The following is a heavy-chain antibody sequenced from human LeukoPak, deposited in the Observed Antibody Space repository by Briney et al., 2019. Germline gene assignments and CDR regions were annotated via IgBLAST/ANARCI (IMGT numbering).Heavy chain of an antibody. CDR1: GGSISSYY. CDR3: ARESRGYYESSGYPYYYYYYYMDV. Sequence: SETLSLTCSVSGGSISSYYWSWIRQPAGKGLEWIGRIDTSGSTNYNPSLKSRVTMSADTSKNHFSLKLSSVTAADTAVYYCARESRGYYESSGYPYYYYYYYMDVWGKGTTVTVSS. CDR2: IDTSGST. J-gene: IGHJ6*03. D-gene: IGHD3-22*01. V-gene: IGHV4-4*07.